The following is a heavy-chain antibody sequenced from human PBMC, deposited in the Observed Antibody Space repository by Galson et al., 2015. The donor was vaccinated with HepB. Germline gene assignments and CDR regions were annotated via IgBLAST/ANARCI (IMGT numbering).Heavy chain of an antibody. Sequence: SLRLSCATSGFTFGDYAMSWFRQAPGKGLEWVGFIRHKGYGGTAEYAASVKARFSISRDDSESIAYLQMDSLKTDETAVYYCTRESGGDSDYWGQGTLVTVSS. J-gene: IGHJ4*02. CDR3: TRESGGDSDY. V-gene: IGHV3-49*03. D-gene: IGHD2-21*01. CDR2: IRHKGYGGTA. CDR1: GFTFGDYA.